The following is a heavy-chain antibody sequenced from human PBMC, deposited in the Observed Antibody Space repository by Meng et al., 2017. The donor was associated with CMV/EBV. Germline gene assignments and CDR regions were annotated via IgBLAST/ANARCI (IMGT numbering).Heavy chain of an antibody. CDR1: GCSISSSSYY. D-gene: IGHD6-19*01. CDR2: IYYSGST. J-gene: IGHJ4*02. V-gene: IGHV4-39*01. Sequence: SETLSLTCTVSGCSISSSSYYWGWIRQPPGKGLEWIGSIYYSGSTYYNPSLKSRVTISVDTSKNQFSLKLSSVTAADTAVYYCARLRIAVAGDFDYWGQGTLVTVSS. CDR3: ARLRIAVAGDFDY.